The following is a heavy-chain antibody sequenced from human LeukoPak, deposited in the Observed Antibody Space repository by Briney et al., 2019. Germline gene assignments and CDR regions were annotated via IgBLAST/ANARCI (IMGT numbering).Heavy chain of an antibody. V-gene: IGHV1-46*01. CDR3: ARDIPSYGSGANWFDP. CDR2: INPSGGST. J-gene: IGHJ5*02. D-gene: IGHD3-10*01. CDR1: GYTFTSYY. Sequence: VASVKVSCKASGYTFTSYYMHWVRQAPGQGLEWMGIINPSGGSTSYAQKFQGRVTMTRDTSISTAYMELSRLRSDDTAVYYCARDIPSYGSGANWFDPWGQGTLVTVSS.